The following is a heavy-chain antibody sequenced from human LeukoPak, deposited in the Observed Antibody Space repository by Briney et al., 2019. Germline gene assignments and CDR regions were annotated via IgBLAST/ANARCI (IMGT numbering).Heavy chain of an antibody. J-gene: IGHJ5*01. D-gene: IGHD6-19*01. CDR2: IGGRGTST. V-gene: IGHV3-23*01. Sequence: GGSLRLSCSASGFTFSESAMSWVRQAPGKGLEWVSLIGGRGTSTYYGDSVKGRFSISRDNSNNRLHLQMNSLRVEDTAIYYRVRDVVAGTSWGHGTLVTVSS. CDR3: VRDVVAGTS. CDR1: GFTFSESA.